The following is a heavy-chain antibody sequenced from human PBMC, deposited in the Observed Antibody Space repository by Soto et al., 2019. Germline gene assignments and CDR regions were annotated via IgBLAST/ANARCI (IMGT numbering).Heavy chain of an antibody. CDR3: ARVIGMVPAKGYYYYYGMDV. V-gene: IGHV4-31*03. Sequence: KTSETLSLTCTVSGGSISSGGYYWSWIRQHPGKGLEWIGYIYYSGSTYYNPSLKSRVTISVDTSKNQFSLKLSSVTAADTAVYYCARVIGMVPAKGYYYYYGMDVWGQGTTVTVSS. D-gene: IGHD3-22*01. J-gene: IGHJ6*02. CDR1: GGSISSGGYY. CDR2: IYYSGST.